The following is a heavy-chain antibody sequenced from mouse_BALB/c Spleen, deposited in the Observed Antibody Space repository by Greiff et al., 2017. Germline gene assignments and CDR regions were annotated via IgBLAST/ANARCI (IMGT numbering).Heavy chain of an antibody. Sequence: EVMLVESGGGLVQPGGSLKLSCAASGFTFSSYTMSWVRQTPEKRLEWVAYISNGGGSTYYPDTVKGRFTISRDNAKNTLYLQMSSLKSEDTAMYYCARRGNYVNYFDYWGQGTTLTVSS. D-gene: IGHD2-1*01. CDR2: ISNGGGST. J-gene: IGHJ2*01. CDR1: GFTFSSYT. CDR3: ARRGNYVNYFDY. V-gene: IGHV5-12-2*01.